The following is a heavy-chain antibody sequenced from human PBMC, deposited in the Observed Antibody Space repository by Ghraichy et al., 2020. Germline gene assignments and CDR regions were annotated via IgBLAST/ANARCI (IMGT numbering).Heavy chain of an antibody. CDR3: AKDQNSAMVRGIVNGMDV. CDR1: RFSFSSYA. CDR2: ISPSGDGT. Sequence: GGSLRLSCAASRFSFSSYAMNWVRQAPGKGLEWVSAISPSGDGTYYADSVKGRFTISRDNSQNTLYLQMNSLRAEDTAVYYCAKDQNSAMVRGIVNGMDVWGQGTTVTASS. D-gene: IGHD3-10*01. V-gene: IGHV3-23*01. J-gene: IGHJ6*02.